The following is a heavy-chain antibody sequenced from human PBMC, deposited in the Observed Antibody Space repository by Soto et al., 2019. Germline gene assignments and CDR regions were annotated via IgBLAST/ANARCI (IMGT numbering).Heavy chain of an antibody. CDR3: ARARSSILHKDY. Sequence: ASVKVSCKASGYTFTSYYMHWVRQAPGQGLEWMGIINPSGGSKSYAQKFQGRVTMTRDTSTSTVYMELSSLRSEDTAVYYCARARSSILHKDYWGQGTLVTVSS. V-gene: IGHV1-46*01. CDR1: GYTFTSYY. D-gene: IGHD6-6*01. CDR2: INPSGGSK. J-gene: IGHJ4*02.